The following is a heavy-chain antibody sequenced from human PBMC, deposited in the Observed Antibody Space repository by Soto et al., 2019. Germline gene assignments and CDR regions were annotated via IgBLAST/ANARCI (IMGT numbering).Heavy chain of an antibody. Sequence: ASVKVSCKTSGFTFTKYYMHWLRQAPGQGLDWMGVINPSGRTTSYAQKFLGRVTMTRDASTTTVDMELNSLRSEDTAVYYGASDLDVTTVTTSFDSWGQGTLVTVSS. D-gene: IGHD4-17*01. CDR2: INPSGRTT. CDR3: ASDLDVTTVTTSFDS. J-gene: IGHJ5*01. CDR1: GFTFTKYY. V-gene: IGHV1-46*01.